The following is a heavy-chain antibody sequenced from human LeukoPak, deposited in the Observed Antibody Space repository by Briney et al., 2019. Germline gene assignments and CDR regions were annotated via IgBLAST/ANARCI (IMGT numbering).Heavy chain of an antibody. CDR1: GVSFSGYY. D-gene: IGHD5/OR15-5a*01. CDR3: ARVSVNAFDI. Sequence: SETLSLTCAVYGVSFSGYYWSWIRQPPGKGLEWIGEINHSGSTNYNPSLKSRVTISVDTSKNQFSLKLSSVTAADTAVYYCARVSVNAFDIWGQGTMVTVSS. CDR2: INHSGST. V-gene: IGHV4-34*01. J-gene: IGHJ3*02.